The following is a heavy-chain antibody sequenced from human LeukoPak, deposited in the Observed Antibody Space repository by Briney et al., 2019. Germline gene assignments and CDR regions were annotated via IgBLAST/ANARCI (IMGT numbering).Heavy chain of an antibody. D-gene: IGHD5-12*01. CDR1: GFTFSNYG. J-gene: IGHJ4*02. CDR3: AKVSRRGYSGYDPPTD. Sequence: GGSLRLSCAASGFTFSNYGMHWVRQAPGKGLEWVAVISYDGTYKYYADSVKGRFIISRDTSKSTLYLQMNSLRAEDTAVYHCAKVSRRGYSGYDPPTDWGQGTLVTVSS. CDR2: ISYDGTYK. V-gene: IGHV3-30*18.